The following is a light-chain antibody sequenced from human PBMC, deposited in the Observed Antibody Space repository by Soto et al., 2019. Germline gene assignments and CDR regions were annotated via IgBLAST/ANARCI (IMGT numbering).Light chain of an antibody. Sequence: SYELTQPPSVSVAPGKTARITCGGNNIGSKGVHWYQQKPGQAPVLVIYYNTDRPSGIPERFSGSNSGNTATLTISRVEAGDEADYYCQVWDSSNDHVILGGGTKLTVL. CDR2: YNT. CDR3: QVWDSSNDHVI. CDR1: NIGSKG. V-gene: IGLV3-21*04. J-gene: IGLJ2*01.